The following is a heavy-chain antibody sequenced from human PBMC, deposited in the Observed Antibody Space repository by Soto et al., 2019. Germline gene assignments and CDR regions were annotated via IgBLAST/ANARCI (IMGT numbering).Heavy chain of an antibody. J-gene: IGHJ4*02. CDR1: GFTFSSYG. CDR2: IWYDGSNK. V-gene: IGHV3-33*01. CDR3: ARDGYPRDGYNNPPFDY. D-gene: IGHD5-12*01. Sequence: HPGGSLRLSCAASGFTFSSYGMHWVRQAPGKGLEWVAVIWYDGSNKYYADSVKGRFTISRDNSKNTLYLQMNSLRAEDTAVYYCARDGYPRDGYNNPPFDYWGQGTLVTVSS.